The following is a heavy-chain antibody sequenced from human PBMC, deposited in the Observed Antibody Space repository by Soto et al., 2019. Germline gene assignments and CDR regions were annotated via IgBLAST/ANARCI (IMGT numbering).Heavy chain of an antibody. CDR3: ASEDSRGYSGYDIPDRFDP. V-gene: IGHV1-2*02. J-gene: IGHJ5*02. CDR2: INPNSGGT. Sequence: ASVKVSCKASGCTFTGYYMHWVRQAPGQGLEWMGWINPNSGGTNYAQKFQGRVTMTRDTSISTAYMELSRLRSDDTAVYYCASEDSRGYSGYDIPDRFDPWRQGTLVTVSS. D-gene: IGHD5-12*01. CDR1: GCTFTGYY.